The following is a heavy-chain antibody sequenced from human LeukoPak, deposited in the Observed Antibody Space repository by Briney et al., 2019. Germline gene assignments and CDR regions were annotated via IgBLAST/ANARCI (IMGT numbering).Heavy chain of an antibody. V-gene: IGHV3-33*06. CDR2: IWYDGSNK. J-gene: IGHJ4*02. D-gene: IGHD1-20*01. CDR1: GFTFSSYG. CDR3: AKAPLAHHNYYFDY. Sequence: GGSLRLSCAASGFTFSSYGMHRVRQAPGKGLEWVAVIWYDGSNKYYADSVKGRFTISRDNSKNTLYLQMNSLRAEDTAVYYCAKAPLAHHNYYFDYWGQGTLVTVSS.